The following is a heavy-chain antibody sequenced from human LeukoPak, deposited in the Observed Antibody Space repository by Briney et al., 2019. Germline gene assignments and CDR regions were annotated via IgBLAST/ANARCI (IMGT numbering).Heavy chain of an antibody. V-gene: IGHV1-2*02. J-gene: IGHJ6*03. Sequence: GASMKVSCKASGYSFTGYYIHWVRQAPGQGLEWMGWINPDGDVTKSAQKFQGRVTMTTDKSINTVFMELSGLTSDDTALYYCARGSNHYYYMDFWGKGTTVSVSS. CDR3: ARGSNHYYYMDF. CDR1: GYSFTGYY. D-gene: IGHD2-8*01. CDR2: INPDGDVT.